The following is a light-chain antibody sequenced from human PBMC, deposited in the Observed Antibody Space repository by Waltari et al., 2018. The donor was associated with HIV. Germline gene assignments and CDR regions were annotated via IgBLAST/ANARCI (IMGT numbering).Light chain of an antibody. J-gene: IGLJ3*02. Sequence: SYELTQPPSVSVSPGQTARITCSGDDLPKNYAYWYQQKSGQAPVLVIYEDSKRPSGIPERFSGSSSGTMATLTISGAQVEDEADYYCYSTDSSDWVFGGGTKLTVL. CDR3: YSTDSSDWV. CDR1: DLPKNY. V-gene: IGLV3-10*01. CDR2: EDS.